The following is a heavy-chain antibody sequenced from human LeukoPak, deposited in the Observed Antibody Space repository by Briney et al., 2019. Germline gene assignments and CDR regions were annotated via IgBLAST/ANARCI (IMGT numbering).Heavy chain of an antibody. CDR2: INPNSGGT. CDR3: ARAPIVGAVRHFDY. J-gene: IGHJ4*02. Sequence: ASVKVSCKASGYTFTAYYMHWERQAPGQGLEWMGWINPNSGGTKYAQKFQGRVTLTRDTSISTAYMELNSLNSDDTAVYYCARAPIVGAVRHFDYWGQGTLVTVSS. V-gene: IGHV1-2*02. D-gene: IGHD1-26*01. CDR1: GYTFTAYY.